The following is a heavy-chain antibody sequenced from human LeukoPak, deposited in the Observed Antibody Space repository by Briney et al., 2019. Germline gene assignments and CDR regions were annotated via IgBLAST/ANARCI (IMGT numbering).Heavy chain of an antibody. CDR1: GGTFSSYA. V-gene: IGHV1-69*05. CDR3: ARSEDSSSSGDY. J-gene: IGHJ4*02. CDR2: IIPILGTA. Sequence: ASVKVSCKASGGTFSSYAISWVRQAPGQGLEWMGGIIPILGTANYAQKSQGRVTITTDESTSTAYMELSSLRSEDTAVYYCARSEDSSSSGDYWXQGTLVTVSS. D-gene: IGHD6-6*01.